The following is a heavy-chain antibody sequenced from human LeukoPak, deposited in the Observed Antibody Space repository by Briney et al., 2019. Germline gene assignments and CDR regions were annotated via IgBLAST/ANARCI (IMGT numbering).Heavy chain of an antibody. D-gene: IGHD1-14*01. CDR1: GFTFSSYA. CDR2: FSGSGVST. V-gene: IGHV3-23*01. Sequence: GGSLRLSCAASGFTFSSYAMSWVRQAPGKGLECISGFSGSGVSTYYADSVKGRFTISRDNSKNTLFLQMNSLRAEDTAVYYCAKPAKTDYADYWGQGTLVTVSS. CDR3: AKPAKTDYADY. J-gene: IGHJ4*02.